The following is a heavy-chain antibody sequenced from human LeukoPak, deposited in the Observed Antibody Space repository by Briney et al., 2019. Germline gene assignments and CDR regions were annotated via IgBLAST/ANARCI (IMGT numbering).Heavy chain of an antibody. CDR1: GFTFSSYW. Sequence: GGSLRLSCAASGFTFSSYWMSWVRQAPGKGLEWVANIKQDGSEKYYVDSVKGRFTISRDNAKNSLYLQMNSLRAEDTAVYYCAKDRSNGGSYYRHFDYWGQGTLVTVSS. D-gene: IGHD1-26*01. CDR2: IKQDGSEK. V-gene: IGHV3-7*01. J-gene: IGHJ4*02. CDR3: AKDRSNGGSYYRHFDY.